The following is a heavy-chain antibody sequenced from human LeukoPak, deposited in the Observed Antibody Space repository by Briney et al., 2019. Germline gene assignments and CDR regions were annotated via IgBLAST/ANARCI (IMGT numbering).Heavy chain of an antibody. Sequence: GASVNVSCKTSGYTFTEYYIHWLRQAPGQGLEWMGRINPNTGATNYAQKFRGKVTMTRDTSISTAYMGLSRLLFGDSAVYYCARALGVGFGQFAYYFDFWGQGMLVTVSA. CDR3: ARALGVGFGQFAYYFDF. J-gene: IGHJ4*02. V-gene: IGHV1-2*06. CDR2: INPNTGAT. D-gene: IGHD3-10*01. CDR1: GYTFTEYY.